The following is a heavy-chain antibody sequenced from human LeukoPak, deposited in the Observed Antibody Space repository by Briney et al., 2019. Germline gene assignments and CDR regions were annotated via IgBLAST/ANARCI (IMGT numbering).Heavy chain of an antibody. Sequence: PSETLSLTCTVSGDSITTYYWSWIRQPPGKGLEWIAYIYYTGNTNYNPSLKSRVTISVDTSKSQFSLKLSSVTAADTAVYYCATAPHTYYFDYWGQGTLVTVSS. CDR3: ATAPHTYYFDY. CDR1: GDSITTYY. J-gene: IGHJ4*02. CDR2: IYYTGNT. V-gene: IGHV4-59*01.